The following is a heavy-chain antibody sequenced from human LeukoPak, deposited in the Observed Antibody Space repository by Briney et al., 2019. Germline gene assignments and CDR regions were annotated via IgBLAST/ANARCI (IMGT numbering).Heavy chain of an antibody. CDR3: ARGYVGIDY. D-gene: IGHD5-12*01. Sequence: GGSLRLSCAASGFTFSSYWMHWVRQAPGKGLVWVSRIDSDGSSTTYADSVKGRFTISKDNAKNTLYLQMNSLRAEDTAVYYCARGYVGIDYWGQXTLVTVSS. V-gene: IGHV3-74*01. CDR2: IDSDGSST. J-gene: IGHJ4*02. CDR1: GFTFSSYW.